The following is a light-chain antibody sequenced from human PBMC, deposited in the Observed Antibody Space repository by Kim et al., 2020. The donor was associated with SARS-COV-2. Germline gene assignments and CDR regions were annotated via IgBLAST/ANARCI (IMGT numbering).Light chain of an antibody. CDR3: QVWHRSTGV. CDR1: NIGSYN. V-gene: IGLV3-9*01. CDR2: KDK. J-gene: IGLJ3*02. Sequence: SYELTQPVSVSVALRQTARITCGATNIGSYNVHWYQQKPGQAPALVIYKDKTRPSGIPERISGSNSGNTATLTISRAQAGDDADSSCQVWHRSTGVFGGG.